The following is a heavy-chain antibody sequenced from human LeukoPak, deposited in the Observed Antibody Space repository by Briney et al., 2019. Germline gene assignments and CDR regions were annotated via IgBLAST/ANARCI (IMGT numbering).Heavy chain of an antibody. V-gene: IGHV1-2*02. J-gene: IGHJ4*02. Sequence: ASVKVSCKASGYTFTGYYMHWVRQAPGQGLEWMGWINPNSGGTNYAQKFQGRVTMTRDTSISTAYMELSSLRSEDTAMYYCAKDCGDGGNRDYWGQGTLVTVSS. CDR3: AKDCGDGGNRDY. CDR1: GYTFTGYY. CDR2: INPNSGGT. D-gene: IGHD4-23*01.